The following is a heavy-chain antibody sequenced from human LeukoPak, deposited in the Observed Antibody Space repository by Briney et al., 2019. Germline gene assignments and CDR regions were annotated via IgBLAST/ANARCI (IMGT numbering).Heavy chain of an antibody. D-gene: IGHD5-18*01. CDR3: ARVGGDTAMGLYYYYYMDV. CDR1: GGTFSSYA. Sequence: SVKVSCKASGGTFSSYAISWVRQAPGQGLEWMGGIIPIFGTANYAQKFQGRVTITADESTSTAYMELSSLRSEDTAVYYCARVGGDTAMGLYYYYYMDVWGKGTTVTVSS. V-gene: IGHV1-69*13. CDR2: IIPIFGTA. J-gene: IGHJ6*03.